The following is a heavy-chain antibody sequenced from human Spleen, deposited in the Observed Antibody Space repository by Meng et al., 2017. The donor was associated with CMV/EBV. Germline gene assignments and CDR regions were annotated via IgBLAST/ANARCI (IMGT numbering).Heavy chain of an antibody. Sequence: GGSLRLSCAASGFTFSSYSMNWVRQAPGKGLEWVSSISSSSSYIYYADSVKGRFTISRDNAKNSLYLQMNSLRAEDTAVYYCARGNIVVGGGYFDYWGQGTLVTVSS. CDR2: ISSSSSYI. CDR1: GFTFSSYS. D-gene: IGHD2-2*01. CDR3: ARGNIVVGGGYFDY. J-gene: IGHJ4*02. V-gene: IGHV3-21*01.